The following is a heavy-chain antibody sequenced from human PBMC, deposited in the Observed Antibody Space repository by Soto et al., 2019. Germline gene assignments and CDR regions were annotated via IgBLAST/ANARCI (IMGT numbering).Heavy chain of an antibody. J-gene: IGHJ6*03. Sequence: EVQLVESGGGLVQPGRSLRLSCAASGFTFDDYAMHWVRQAPGKGLEWVSGINWNSGNIGYADSVKGRFTISRDNAKNSLYLQMNSLRAEYTALYYCAKSSGGACCSYYMDVWGKGTTVTVSS. V-gene: IGHV3-9*01. CDR1: GFTFDDYA. CDR3: AKSSGGACCSYYMDV. D-gene: IGHD2-21*02. CDR2: INWNSGNI.